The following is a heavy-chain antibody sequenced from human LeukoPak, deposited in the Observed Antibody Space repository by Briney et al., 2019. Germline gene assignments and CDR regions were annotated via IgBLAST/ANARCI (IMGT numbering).Heavy chain of an antibody. Sequence: GESLKISCKGSGYSFTSYWIGWVRQMPGKGLERMGIIYPGDSDTRYSPSFQGQVTISADKSISTAYLQWSSLKASDTAMYYCARHARTDYGGNSLDYWGQGTLVTVSS. CDR3: ARHARTDYGGNSLDY. J-gene: IGHJ4*02. D-gene: IGHD4-23*01. CDR1: GYSFTSYW. V-gene: IGHV5-51*01. CDR2: IYPGDSDT.